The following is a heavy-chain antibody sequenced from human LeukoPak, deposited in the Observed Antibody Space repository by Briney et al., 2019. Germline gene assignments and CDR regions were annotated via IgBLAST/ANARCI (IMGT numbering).Heavy chain of an antibody. CDR3: ARDMNL. J-gene: IGHJ6*02. V-gene: IGHV3-53*01. CDR2: TNSGGAT. CDR1: GFTVSSNY. Sequence: HPGGSLRLSCAASGFTVSSNYMSWVRQAPGKGLEWVSVTNSGGATDYADSVKGRFTISRDNSKNTLYLQMNSLRAEDTAVYYCARDMNLWGQGTTVTVSS.